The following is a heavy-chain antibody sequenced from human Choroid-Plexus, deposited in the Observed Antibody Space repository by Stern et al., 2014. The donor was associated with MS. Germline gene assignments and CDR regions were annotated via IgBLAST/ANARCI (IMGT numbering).Heavy chain of an antibody. CDR3: AKWPHHIAVAGTRCIQH. D-gene: IGHD6-19*01. CDR1: GFSFSTYA. Sequence: EVQLVESGGGLVQPGGSLRISCTASGFSFSTYAMSWVRQTPGKGLQWVSDISGRGSPTDAAKSGKGRFTITRDNSKNPLYQKMNSLRTDDKAVYYCAKWPHHIAVAGTRCIQHWGQGTLVTVSS. CDR2: ISGRGSPT. V-gene: IGHV3-23*04. J-gene: IGHJ1*01.